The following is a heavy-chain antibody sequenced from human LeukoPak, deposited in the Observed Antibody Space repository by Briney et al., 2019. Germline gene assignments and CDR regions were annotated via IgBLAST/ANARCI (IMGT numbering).Heavy chain of an antibody. CDR2: ISWNSGTI. Sequence: HPGGSLRLSCIASGFTFDDHAMHWVRQVPGKGLEWVSHISWNSGTITYADSVKGRFTISRDNAKNSVYLVMSSLRPEDTAFYFCERDVGERGPYYFDYWGQGTLVAVSP. D-gene: IGHD3-10*01. V-gene: IGHV3-9*01. CDR3: ERDVGERGPYYFDY. CDR1: GFTFDDHA. J-gene: IGHJ4*02.